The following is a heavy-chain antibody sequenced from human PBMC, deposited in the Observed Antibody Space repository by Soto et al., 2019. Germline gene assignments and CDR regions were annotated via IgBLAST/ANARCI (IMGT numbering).Heavy chain of an antibody. V-gene: IGHV4-30-2*01. CDR3: ARAVAPYFGTWFDP. Sequence: SETLSLTCAVSGGSITSGNSYSCSWIRQPPGKGLEWIGSISHTGSTSYNPSLKSRLTMSVDKSKNQFPLRLSSVTAADMAVYYCARAVAPYFGTWFDPWGQGILVTVYS. D-gene: IGHD3-10*01. J-gene: IGHJ5*02. CDR2: ISHTGST. CDR1: GGSITSGNSYS.